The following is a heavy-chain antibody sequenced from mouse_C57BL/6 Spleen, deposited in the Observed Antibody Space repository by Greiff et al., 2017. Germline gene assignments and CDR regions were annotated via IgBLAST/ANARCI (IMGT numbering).Heavy chain of an antibody. V-gene: IGHV3-6*01. Sequence: EVQLVESGPGLVKPSQSLSLTCSVTGYSITSGYYWNCIRQFPGNKLEWMGYISYDGSNNYNPSLKNRISITRDTSKNQFFLKLNSVTTEDTATYYCAKGYYFDYWGQGTTLTVSS. CDR3: AKGYYFDY. J-gene: IGHJ2*01. CDR2: ISYDGSN. CDR1: GYSITSGYY.